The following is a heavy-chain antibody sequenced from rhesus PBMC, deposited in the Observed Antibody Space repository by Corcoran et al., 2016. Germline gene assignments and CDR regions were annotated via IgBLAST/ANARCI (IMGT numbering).Heavy chain of an antibody. V-gene: IGHV3S5*01. J-gene: IGHJ4*01. D-gene: IGHD4-29*01. CDR1: GFTFSSYG. Sequence: EVQLVETGGGLVQPGGSLNLSCAASGFTFSSYGMSWVGQAPGKGLEWVSTFNSGGGTTYYADSVKGRFTISQANSKTTLSLQMNNLRVEDTAVYYCAKRLPGSTVAAFDYGGKGVRVTVST. CDR3: AKRLPGSTVAAFDY. CDR2: FNSGGGTT.